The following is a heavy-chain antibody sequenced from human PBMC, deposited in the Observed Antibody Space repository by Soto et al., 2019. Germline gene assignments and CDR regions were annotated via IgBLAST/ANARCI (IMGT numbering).Heavy chain of an antibody. CDR3: WGFFVGSTSLVDYYYYMDV. D-gene: IGHD2-2*01. J-gene: IGHJ6*03. CDR1: GFTFSSYW. V-gene: IGHV3-7*01. CDR2: IKQDGSEK. Sequence: GGSLRLSCAASGFTFSSYWMSWVRQAPGKGLEWVANIKQDGSEKYYVDSVKGRFTISRDNAKNSLYLQMNSLRAEDTAVYYCWGFFVGSTSLVDYYYYMDVWGKGTTVTVSS.